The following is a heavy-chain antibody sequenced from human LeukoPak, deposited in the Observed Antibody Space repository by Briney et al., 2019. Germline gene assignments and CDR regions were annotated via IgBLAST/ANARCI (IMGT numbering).Heavy chain of an antibody. J-gene: IGHJ3*02. CDR3: ARETYLSSGHRIFDI. CDR2: MFYSGST. D-gene: IGHD6-19*01. CDR1: GGSLSSGGYY. Sequence: SQTLSLTCTVSGGSLSSGGYYWSWVRQHPGKGLEWLGYMFYSGSTYYNPSLQSRVTISVDSSNNQFSLKLTSVTAADTAVYYCARETYLSSGHRIFDIWGQGTMVTVS. V-gene: IGHV4-31*03.